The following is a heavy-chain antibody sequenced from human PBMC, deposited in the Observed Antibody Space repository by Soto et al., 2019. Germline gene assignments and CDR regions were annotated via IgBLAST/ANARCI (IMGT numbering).Heavy chain of an antibody. D-gene: IGHD3-22*01. CDR2: IVVGSGNT. V-gene: IGHV1-58*02. CDR3: AAESYYDSSGWD. J-gene: IGHJ4*02. Sequence: QMQLVQSGPEVKKPGTSVKVSCKASGFTFTSSAMQWVRQARGQRLEWIGWIVVGSGNTNYAQKFQERXTIXRXTSTSTAYMELSSLRSEDTAVYYCAAESYYDSSGWDWGQGTLVTVSS. CDR1: GFTFTSSA.